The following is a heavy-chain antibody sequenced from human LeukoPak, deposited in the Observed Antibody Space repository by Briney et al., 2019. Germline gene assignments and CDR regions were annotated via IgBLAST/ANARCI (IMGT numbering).Heavy chain of an antibody. CDR3: ARAPYYDILTGEAPFDP. V-gene: IGHV4-30-4*01. Sequence: SETLSLTCTVSGGSISSGDYYWSWIRQPPGKGLEWIGYIYHSGSTYYNPSLKSRVTISVDTSKNQFSLKLSSVTAADTAVYYCARAPYYDILTGEAPFDPWGQGTLVTVSS. J-gene: IGHJ5*02. D-gene: IGHD3-9*01. CDR1: GGSISSGDYY. CDR2: IYHSGST.